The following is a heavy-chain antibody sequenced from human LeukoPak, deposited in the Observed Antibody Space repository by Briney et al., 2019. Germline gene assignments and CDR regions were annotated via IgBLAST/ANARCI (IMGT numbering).Heavy chain of an antibody. V-gene: IGHV3-49*03. CDR3: TRVGDYYDSSGYYYAPDY. J-gene: IGHJ4*02. Sequence: GGSLRLSCTASGFTFGDYAMSWFRQAPGKGLEWVGFIRSKAYGGTTEYAASVKGRFTISRDDSKSIAYLQMNSLKTEDTAVYYCTRVGDYYDSSGYYYAPDYWGQGTLVTVSS. D-gene: IGHD3-22*01. CDR2: IRSKAYGGTT. CDR1: GFTFGDYA.